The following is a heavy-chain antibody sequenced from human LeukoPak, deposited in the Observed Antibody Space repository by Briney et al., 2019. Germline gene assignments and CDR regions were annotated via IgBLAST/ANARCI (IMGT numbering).Heavy chain of an antibody. CDR2: INHSGST. J-gene: IGHJ4*02. CDR3: ARGPHSNRRGGARYYFDY. D-gene: IGHD2-21*01. Sequence: SETLSLTCAVYGGSFSGYYWSWIRQPPGKGLEWIGEINHSGSTNYNPSLKSRVTISVDTSKNQFSLKLSSVTAADTAVYYCARGPHSNRRGGARYYFDYWGQGTLVTVSS. V-gene: IGHV4-34*01. CDR1: GGSFSGYY.